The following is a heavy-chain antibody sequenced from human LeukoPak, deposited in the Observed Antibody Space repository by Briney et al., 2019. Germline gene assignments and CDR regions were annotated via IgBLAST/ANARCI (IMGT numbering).Heavy chain of an antibody. V-gene: IGHV3-30-3*01. Sequence: PGGSLRLSCAASGFTLSSYAMHWVRQAPGKGLEWVAVISYDGSNKYYADSVKGRFTISRDNSKNTLYLQMNTLRPEDTAVYYCAADPRAWYFDFWGQGTLVTVSS. J-gene: IGHJ4*02. CDR2: ISYDGSNK. CDR1: GFTLSSYA. CDR3: AADPRAWYFDF.